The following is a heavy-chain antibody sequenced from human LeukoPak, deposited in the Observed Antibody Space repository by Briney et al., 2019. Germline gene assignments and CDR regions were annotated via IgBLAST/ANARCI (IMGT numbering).Heavy chain of an antibody. J-gene: IGHJ4*02. CDR1: GGSISSYY. Sequence: SETLSLTCTVSGGSISSYYWSWIRQPPEQGLEWIGYIYYSGSTNYNPSLKSRVTISVDTSKNQFSLKLSSVTAADTAVYYCARGTLGFPPDYWGQGTLVTVSS. V-gene: IGHV4-59*01. CDR2: IYYSGST. CDR3: ARGTLGFPPDY.